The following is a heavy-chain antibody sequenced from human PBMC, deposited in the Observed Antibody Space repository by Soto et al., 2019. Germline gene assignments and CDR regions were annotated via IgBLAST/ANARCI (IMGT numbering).Heavy chain of an antibody. CDR2: ISAYNGNT. V-gene: IGHV1-18*01. D-gene: IGHD3-22*01. CDR3: ARDEYYYDSSGYSGPRDAFDI. CDR1: GYTFTSYG. Sequence: ASVKVSCKASGYTFTSYGISWVRQAPGQGLEWMGWISAYNGNTNYAQKLQGRVTMTTDTSTSTAYMELSSLRSEDTAVYYCARDEYYYDSSGYSGPRDAFDIWGQGTMVTVSS. J-gene: IGHJ3*02.